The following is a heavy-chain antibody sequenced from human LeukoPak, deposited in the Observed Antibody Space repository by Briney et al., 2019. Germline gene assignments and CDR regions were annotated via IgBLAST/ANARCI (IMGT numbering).Heavy chain of an antibody. Sequence: PGRSLRLSCAASGFTFSTYGMHWVRQAPGQGLEWVAVISYDGGNKHYADSVKGRFTISRDNSKNTLYLQMNSLRTEDTAVYYCAKETYYYGSGTYSQAIQHWGQGTLVTVSS. CDR1: GFTFSTYG. V-gene: IGHV3-30*18. CDR2: ISYDGGNK. J-gene: IGHJ1*01. D-gene: IGHD3-10*01. CDR3: AKETYYYGSGTYSQAIQH.